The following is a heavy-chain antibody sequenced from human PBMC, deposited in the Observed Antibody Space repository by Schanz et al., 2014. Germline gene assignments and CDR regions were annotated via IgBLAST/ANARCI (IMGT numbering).Heavy chain of an antibody. CDR1: GFTFSSHW. J-gene: IGHJ4*02. CDR3: ARGGSGSHYRLDY. V-gene: IGHV3-48*01. Sequence: EVQLVQSGGGLVQPGGSLRLSCAASGFTFSSHWMHWVRQVPGKGLVWVSYVSRSTPDIYYADSVKGRFTMSRDNAENALYLQMNSLRAEDTGLYFCARGGSGSHYRLDYWGQGSLVTVSS. CDR2: VSRSTPDI. D-gene: IGHD1-26*01.